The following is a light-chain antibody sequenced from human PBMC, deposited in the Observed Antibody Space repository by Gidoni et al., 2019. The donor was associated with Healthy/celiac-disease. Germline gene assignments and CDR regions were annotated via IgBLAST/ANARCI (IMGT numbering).Light chain of an antibody. J-gene: IGKJ1*01. Sequence: EIVMTQSPATLSVSPGERATRSCRASQSVSSNLAWYQQKPGQAPRLLICGASTRATGIPARFSGSGSGTEFTLTISSLQSEDFAVYYCQQYNNWPQTFGQGTKVEIK. CDR1: QSVSSN. V-gene: IGKV3-15*01. CDR2: GAS. CDR3: QQYNNWPQT.